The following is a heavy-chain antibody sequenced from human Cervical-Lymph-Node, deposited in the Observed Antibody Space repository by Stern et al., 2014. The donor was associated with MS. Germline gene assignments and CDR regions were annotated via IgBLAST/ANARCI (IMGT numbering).Heavy chain of an antibody. Sequence: QVQLVQSGAEVKKPGSSVKVSCKASGGTFSSYAISWVRQAPGQGLEWMGRIIPILGIANYAQKFQGRVTITADKSTSTAYMELSSLRSEDTAVYYCAYLLKTTVTTYRENRDYYYYGMDVWGQGTTVTVSS. CDR2: IIPILGIA. D-gene: IGHD4-17*01. CDR3: AYLLKTTVTTYRENRDYYYYGMDV. V-gene: IGHV1-69*04. J-gene: IGHJ6*02. CDR1: GGTFSSYA.